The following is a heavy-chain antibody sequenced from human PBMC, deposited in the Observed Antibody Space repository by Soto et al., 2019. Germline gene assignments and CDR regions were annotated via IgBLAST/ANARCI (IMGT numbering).Heavy chain of an antibody. CDR3: ASSRYSSGWYLAPAIDI. D-gene: IGHD6-19*01. CDR2: IISIFGTA. J-gene: IGHJ3*02. Sequence: SVKVSCKAAAGTFISYAISWVRRAPGQGLEWMGGIISIFGTANYAQKFQGRVTITADESTSTAYMELSSLRSEDTAVYYCASSRYSSGWYLAPAIDIWGQGTMVTVSS. CDR1: AGTFISYA. V-gene: IGHV1-69*13.